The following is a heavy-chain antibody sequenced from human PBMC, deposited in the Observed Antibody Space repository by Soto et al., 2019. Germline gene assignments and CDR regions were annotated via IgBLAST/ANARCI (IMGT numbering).Heavy chain of an antibody. CDR3: ARGGIDFWSGLRIYYYGMDV. Sequence: SETLSLTCAVYGGSFSGYYWSWIRQPPGKGLEWIGEINHSGSTNYNPSLKSRVTISVDTSKNQFSLKLSSVTAADTAVYYCARGGIDFWSGLRIYYYGMDVWGQGTTVTVSS. V-gene: IGHV4-34*01. CDR1: GGSFSGYY. D-gene: IGHD3-3*01. CDR2: INHSGST. J-gene: IGHJ6*02.